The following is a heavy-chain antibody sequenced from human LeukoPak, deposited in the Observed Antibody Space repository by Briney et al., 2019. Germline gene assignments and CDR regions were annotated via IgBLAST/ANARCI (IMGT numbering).Heavy chain of an antibody. CDR3: ARDRDNWNYIGQTYYYYMDV. D-gene: IGHD1-7*01. J-gene: IGHJ6*03. CDR2: IYYSGST. CDR1: GGSISSGDYY. Sequence: PSETLSLTCTVSGGSISSGDYYWSWIRQPPGKGLEWIGYIYYSGSTYYSPSLKSRVTISVDTSKNQFSLKLSSVTAADTAVYYCARDRDNWNYIGQTYYYYMDVWGKGTTVTVSS. V-gene: IGHV4-30-4*01.